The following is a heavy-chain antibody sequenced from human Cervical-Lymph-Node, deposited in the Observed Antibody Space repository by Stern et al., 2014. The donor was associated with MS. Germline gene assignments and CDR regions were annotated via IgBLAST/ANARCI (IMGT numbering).Heavy chain of an antibody. V-gene: IGHV1-2*06. CDR1: GYIFTGYY. J-gene: IGHJ4*02. D-gene: IGHD6-19*01. Sequence: VQLEESGAEVKKPGASVKVSCKTSGYIFTGYYIHWLRQAPGQGLEWMGRINPNSGDTNYAPAFQGRVTMTRDTSISTAHMELNRLRSADTAVYYCASTVHLSSGWYDPFDYWGQGSLVTVSS. CDR3: ASTVHLSSGWYDPFDY. CDR2: INPNSGDT.